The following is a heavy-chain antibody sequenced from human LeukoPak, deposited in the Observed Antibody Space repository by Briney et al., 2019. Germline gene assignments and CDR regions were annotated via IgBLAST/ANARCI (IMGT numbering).Heavy chain of an antibody. CDR3: ARSHDHLWGNYPDY. V-gene: IGHV4/OR15-8*01. CDR1: GGSIDSPNW. D-gene: IGHD3-16*02. CDR2: IHHDGRI. J-gene: IGHJ4*02. Sequence: SETLSLTCDVSGGSIDSPNWWNWVRQPPGKGLEWIGEIHHDGRINYNPSLKSRLTLSVDKSKNQFSLRLNSVTAADTAMYYCARSHDHLWGNYPDYWGQGTRVTVSS.